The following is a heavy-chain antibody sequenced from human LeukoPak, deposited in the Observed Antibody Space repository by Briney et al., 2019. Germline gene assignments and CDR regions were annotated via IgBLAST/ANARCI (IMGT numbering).Heavy chain of an antibody. CDR3: ASGVEMATISPAPLDY. V-gene: IGHV1-69*05. J-gene: IGHJ4*02. CDR2: IIPILGTA. D-gene: IGHD5-24*01. Sequence: ASVKVSRKASGGTFSSYAISWVRQAPGQGLEWMGGIIPILGTANYAQKFQGRVTITTDESTSTAYMELSSLRSEDTAVYYCASGVEMATISPAPLDYWGQGTLVTVSS. CDR1: GGTFSSYA.